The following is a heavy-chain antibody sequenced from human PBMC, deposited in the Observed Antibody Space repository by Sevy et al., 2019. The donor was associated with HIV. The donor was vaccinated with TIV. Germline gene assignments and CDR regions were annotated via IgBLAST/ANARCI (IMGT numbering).Heavy chain of an antibody. CDR2: IRGNGGNT. CDR3: ASVLRASWGKDDY. D-gene: IGHD3-16*01. V-gene: IGHV3-23*01. Sequence: GGSLRLSCAASEITLSSYDMSWVRQAPGKGMEWVSTIRGNGGNTYYADSVKGRFTISRDNSKNTLYLQMNSLRAEDTAVYYCASVLRASWGKDDYWGQGTLVTVSS. CDR1: EITLSSYD. J-gene: IGHJ4*02.